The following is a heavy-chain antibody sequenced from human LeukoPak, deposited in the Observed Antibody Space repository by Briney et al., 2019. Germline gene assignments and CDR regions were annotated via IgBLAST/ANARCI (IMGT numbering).Heavy chain of an antibody. D-gene: IGHD3-22*01. Sequence: GGSLRLSSAASGFSFSTYWMSWVRQAPGRGLEWVATIKLDGSEKYYVDSVKGRFTISRDNAKNTLYLQMNSLRAEDTAVYYCARDPGGGYYDSSGYYAEYFQHWGQGTLVTVSS. CDR2: IKLDGSEK. J-gene: IGHJ1*01. V-gene: IGHV3-7*03. CDR3: ARDPGGGYYDSSGYYAEYFQH. CDR1: GFSFSTYW.